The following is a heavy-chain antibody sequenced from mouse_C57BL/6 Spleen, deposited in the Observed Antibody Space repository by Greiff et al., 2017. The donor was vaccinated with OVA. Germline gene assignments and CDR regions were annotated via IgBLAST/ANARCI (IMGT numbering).Heavy chain of an antibody. V-gene: IGHV2-5*01. Sequence: QVQLQQSGPGLVQPSQSLSITCTVSGFSLTSYGVHWVRQSPGKGLEWLGVIWRGGSTDYNAAFMSRLSITKDNSKSQVFFKMNSLQADDTAIYYCAKTGNSNYGDYYAMDYWGQGTSVTVSS. CDR2: IWRGGST. D-gene: IGHD2-5*01. CDR1: GFSLTSYG. CDR3: AKTGNSNYGDYYAMDY. J-gene: IGHJ4*01.